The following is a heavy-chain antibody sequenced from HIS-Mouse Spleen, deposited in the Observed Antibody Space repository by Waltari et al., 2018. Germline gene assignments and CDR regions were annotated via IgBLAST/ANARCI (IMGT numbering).Heavy chain of an antibody. CDR1: GVSFSGYY. V-gene: IGHV4-34*01. CDR2: INHSGST. Sequence: QVQLQQWGAGLLKPSETLSLTCAVYGVSFSGYYWSWIRQPPGKGLEWIGEINHSGSTNYNPSLKSRVTISVDTSKNQFSLKLSSVTAADTAVYYCARRLYRYWYFDLWGRGTLVTVSS. J-gene: IGHJ2*01. CDR3: ARRLYRYWYFDL. D-gene: IGHD2-2*02.